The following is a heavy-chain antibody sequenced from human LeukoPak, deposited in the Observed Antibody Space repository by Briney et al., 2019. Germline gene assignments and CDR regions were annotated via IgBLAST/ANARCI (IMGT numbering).Heavy chain of an antibody. CDR2: ITWDGGST. V-gene: IGHV3-43*01. D-gene: IGHD5-18*01. J-gene: IGHJ4*02. Sequence: GGSLRLSCDASGFTFDDYSMHWVRQRPGKDLQWVSLITWDGGSTFYVDSVKGRFTISRDNSRESLSLQMNGLSTDDTGLYYCARERDRAIDYWGQGTLVTVSS. CDR3: ARERDRAIDY. CDR1: GFTFDDYS.